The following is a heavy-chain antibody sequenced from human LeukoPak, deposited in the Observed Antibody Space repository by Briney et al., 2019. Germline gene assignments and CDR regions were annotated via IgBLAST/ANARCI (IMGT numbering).Heavy chain of an antibody. V-gene: IGHV3-30-3*01. CDR2: ISYDGNNI. D-gene: IGHD5-18*01. J-gene: IGHJ6*02. CDR3: ARPTAGYSYGPYYYYYAMDV. Sequence: GGSLSLSCAASGFPFSSFSMHWVRQAPGKGLEWVAVISYDGNNIYDADSVKGRFTISRDNSKNKLYLQMNSLRTEDTAVYYCARPTAGYSYGPYYYYYAMDVWGQGTTVTVSS. CDR1: GFPFSSFS.